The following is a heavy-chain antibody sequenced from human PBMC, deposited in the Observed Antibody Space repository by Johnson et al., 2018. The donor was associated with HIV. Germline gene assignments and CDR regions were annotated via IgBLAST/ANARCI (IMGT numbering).Heavy chain of an antibody. Sequence: QVQLVESGGGVVQPGRSLRLSCAASGFTFSSYAMHWVRQAPGKGLEWVAVISYDGSNKYYADSVKGRFTISRDNSKNTLYLQMNSLRAGDTAVYYCARVAVLWFRDTNAFDIWGQGTMVTVSS. CDR2: ISYDGSNK. CDR3: ARVAVLWFRDTNAFDI. D-gene: IGHD3-10*01. CDR1: GFTFSSYA. V-gene: IGHV3-30*04. J-gene: IGHJ3*02.